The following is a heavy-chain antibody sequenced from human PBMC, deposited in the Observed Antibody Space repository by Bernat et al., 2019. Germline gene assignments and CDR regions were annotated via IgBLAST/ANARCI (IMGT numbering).Heavy chain of an antibody. J-gene: IGHJ6*02. CDR3: ARDPQGNSWYFRILDYYYGMDV. CDR2: ISYDGSNK. CDR1: GFTFSSYA. Sequence: QVQLVESGGGVVQPGRSLRLSCAASGFTFSSYAMHWVRQAPGKGLEWVAVISYDGSNKYCADSVKGRFTISRDNSKNTLYLQMNSLRAEDTAVYYCARDPQGNSWYFRILDYYYGMDVWGQGTTVTVSS. V-gene: IGHV3-30-3*01. D-gene: IGHD6-13*01.